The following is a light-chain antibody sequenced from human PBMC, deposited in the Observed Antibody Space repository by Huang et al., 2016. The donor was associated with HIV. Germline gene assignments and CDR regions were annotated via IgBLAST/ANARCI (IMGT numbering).Light chain of an antibody. V-gene: IGKV3-15*01. J-gene: IGKJ1*01. Sequence: EMVMTQSPATLSVSPGERVTLSCRASQSVSSNLAWYQQKPGQAPRLLIYCASRATGIPPRFSGGGSGTVCTLTISSLQSEDFAVYYCQQYNNWPPWTFGQGTKVEIK. CDR3: QQYNNWPPWT. CDR1: QSVSSN. CDR2: CA.